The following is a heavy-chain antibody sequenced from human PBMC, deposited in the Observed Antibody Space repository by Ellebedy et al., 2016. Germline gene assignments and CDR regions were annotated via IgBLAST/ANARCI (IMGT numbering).Heavy chain of an antibody. Sequence: GGSLRLSXAASGFTFSDYYMSWIRQAPGKGLEWVSYISSSSSYTNYADSVKGRFTISRDNSKNTLYLQMNSLRAEDTAVYYCARDGGRVGAFDIWGQGTMVTVSS. J-gene: IGHJ3*02. V-gene: IGHV3-11*06. D-gene: IGHD3-3*01. CDR2: ISSSSSYT. CDR1: GFTFSDYY. CDR3: ARDGGRVGAFDI.